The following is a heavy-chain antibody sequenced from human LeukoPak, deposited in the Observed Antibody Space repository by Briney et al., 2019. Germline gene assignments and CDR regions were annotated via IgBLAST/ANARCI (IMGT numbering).Heavy chain of an antibody. CDR1: GFTFSSYS. J-gene: IGHJ4*02. CDR2: ISETGAGT. Sequence: PGGSLRLSCVASGFTFSSYSINWVRQAPGEGLEWVSSISETGAGTFYPDSVKGRFTISRDNSKNTLYLQMDSLKADDTAIYYCAKGISSNNWFGDCWGLGTLVTVSS. D-gene: IGHD6-13*01. V-gene: IGHV3-23*01. CDR3: AKGISSNNWFGDC.